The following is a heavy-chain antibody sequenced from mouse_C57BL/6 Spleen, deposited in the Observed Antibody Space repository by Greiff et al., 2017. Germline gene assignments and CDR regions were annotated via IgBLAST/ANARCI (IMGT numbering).Heavy chain of an antibody. J-gene: IGHJ3*01. D-gene: IGHD1-1*01. Sequence: VQGVESGPGLVQPSQSLSITCTVSGFSLTSYGVHWVRQSPGKGLEWLGVIWSGGSTDYNAAFISRLSISKDNSKSQVFFKMNSLQADDTAIYYCAREYGSGRFAYWGQGTLVTVSA. CDR3: AREYGSGRFAY. V-gene: IGHV2-2*01. CDR2: IWSGGST. CDR1: GFSLTSYG.